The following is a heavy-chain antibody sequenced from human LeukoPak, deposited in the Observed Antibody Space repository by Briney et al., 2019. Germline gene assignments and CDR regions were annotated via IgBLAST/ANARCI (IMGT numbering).Heavy chain of an antibody. CDR1: GGSISSYY. CDR3: AREGPYYYDSSGCSPFDY. V-gene: IGHV4-4*07. CDR2: IYTSGST. Sequence: PSETLSLTCTVSGGSISSYYWSWIRQPAGKGLEWIGRIYTSGSTNYNPSLKSRVTMSVDTSKNQFSLKLSSVTAADTAVYYCAREGPYYYDSSGCSPFDYWGQGTLVTVSS. D-gene: IGHD3-22*01. J-gene: IGHJ4*02.